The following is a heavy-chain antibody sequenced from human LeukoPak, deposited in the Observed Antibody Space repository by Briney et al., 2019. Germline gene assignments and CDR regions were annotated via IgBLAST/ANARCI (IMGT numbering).Heavy chain of an antibody. CDR1: GFTVSSNY. J-gene: IGHJ6*02. CDR2: IYSGGST. CDR3: ARDEIREGSYYRDYYYYGMDV. Sequence: GGSLRLSCAASGFTVSSNYMSWVRQAPGKGLEWVSVIYSGGSTYYADSVKGRFTISRDNSKNTLYLQMNSLRAEDAAVYYCARDEIREGSYYRDYYYYGMDVWGQGTMVTVSS. V-gene: IGHV3-53*01. D-gene: IGHD1-26*01.